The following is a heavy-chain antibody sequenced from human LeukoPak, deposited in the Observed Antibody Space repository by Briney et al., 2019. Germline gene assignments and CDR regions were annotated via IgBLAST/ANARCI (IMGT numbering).Heavy chain of an antibody. CDR1: GFTFSSYG. V-gene: IGHV3-33*01. CDR2: IWYDGSNK. CDR3: AREALLWYYYGMDV. J-gene: IGHJ6*02. Sequence: GGSLSLFCAASGFTFSSYGMHWVRQAPGKGLEWLAVIWYDGSNKHYADSVKGRFTISRDNSKNTLYLQMNSLRAEDTAVYYCAREALLWYYYGMDVWGQGTTVTVSS. D-gene: IGHD2-2*01.